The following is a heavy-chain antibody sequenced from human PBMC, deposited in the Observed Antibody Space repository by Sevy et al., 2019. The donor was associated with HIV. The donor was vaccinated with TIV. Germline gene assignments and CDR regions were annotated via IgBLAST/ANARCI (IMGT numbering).Heavy chain of an antibody. J-gene: IGHJ4*02. D-gene: IGHD3-10*01. CDR2: ISFTGGST. V-gene: IGHV3-23*01. CDR1: GFTFGTYA. CDR3: AKDRVSGTYYTSDFDY. Sequence: GGSLRLSCAASGFTFGTYAMTWVRQAPGKGLEWVSVISFTGGSTYYADSVKGRFTISRDNSKNTLYLQMISLRAEDTAVYYCAKDRVSGTYYTSDFDYWGQGTLVTVSS.